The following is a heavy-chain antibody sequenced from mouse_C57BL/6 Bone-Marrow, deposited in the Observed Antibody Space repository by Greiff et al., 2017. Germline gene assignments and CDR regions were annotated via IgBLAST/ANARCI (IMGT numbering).Heavy chain of an antibody. CDR1: GFNIKDDY. CDR3: TTWDYGKDY. D-gene: IGHD1-1*01. V-gene: IGHV14-4*01. Sequence: EVQLQQSGAELVRPGASVKLSCTASGFNIKDDYMHWVKQRPEQGLEWIGWIDPENGDTEYASKFQGKATITADTSSNTAYLLLSSLTSEDSAVYYCTTWDYGKDYWGQGTTLTVSS. CDR2: IDPENGDT. J-gene: IGHJ2*01.